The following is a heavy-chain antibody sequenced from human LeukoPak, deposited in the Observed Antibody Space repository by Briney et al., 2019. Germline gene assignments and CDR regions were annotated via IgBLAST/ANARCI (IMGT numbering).Heavy chain of an antibody. V-gene: IGHV3-23*01. CDR2: ISADGRAT. J-gene: IGHJ6*03. CDR1: GFTFSSFA. Sequence: PRGSLRLSCAASGFTFSSFALSWVRQAPGKGLEWVSSISADGRATNYADSPNGRFTISRDNSKNMLYLQMSSLRADDTAVYYCAKTAAKNAYYYYYMDVWGRGTTVTVSS. D-gene: IGHD6-13*01. CDR3: AKTAAKNAYYYYYMDV.